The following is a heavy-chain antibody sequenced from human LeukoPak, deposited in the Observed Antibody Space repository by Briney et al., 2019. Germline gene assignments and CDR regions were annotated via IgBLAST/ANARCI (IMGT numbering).Heavy chain of an antibody. Sequence: GASVKVSCKASGYTFTSYAMHWVRQAPGQRLEWMGWINAGNGNTKYSQKFQGRVTITRDTSASTAYMELSSLRSEDTAVYYCARVSRGYSYGSFAGLRYWGQGTLVTVSS. CDR2: INAGNGNT. CDR3: ARVSRGYSYGSFAGLRY. J-gene: IGHJ4*02. CDR1: GYTFTSYA. V-gene: IGHV1-3*01. D-gene: IGHD5-18*01.